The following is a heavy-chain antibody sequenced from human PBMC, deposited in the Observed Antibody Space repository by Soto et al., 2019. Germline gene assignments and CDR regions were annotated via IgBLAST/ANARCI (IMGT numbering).Heavy chain of an antibody. CDR2: INSDGSGT. J-gene: IGHJ6*02. CDR1: GFDFSNSW. CDR3: AKDTAYAMDV. V-gene: IGHV3-74*01. D-gene: IGHD2-15*01. Sequence: EVQLVEPGGGLVQPGGSLRLSCAASGFDFSNSWIHWVRQGPGKGLVWVSHINSDGSGTTYADSVKGRFTISRDNAKNTVYLQMNSLRAEDTAVYYCAKDTAYAMDVWGQGTTVTVSS.